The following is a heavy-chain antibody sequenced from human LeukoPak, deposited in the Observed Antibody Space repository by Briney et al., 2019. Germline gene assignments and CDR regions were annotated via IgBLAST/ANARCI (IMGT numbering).Heavy chain of an antibody. CDR1: GGSISSYY. D-gene: IGHD6-19*01. CDR2: IYYSGST. Sequence: SETLSLTCTVSGGSISSYYWSWIRQPPGKGLEWLGYIYYSGSTNYTPSLKSRVTISVDTSKNQFSLNLTSVTAADTAVYYCARDSSGTLSGGGWFDPWGQGTLVTVSS. CDR3: ARDSSGTLSGGGWFDP. V-gene: IGHV4-59*12. J-gene: IGHJ5*02.